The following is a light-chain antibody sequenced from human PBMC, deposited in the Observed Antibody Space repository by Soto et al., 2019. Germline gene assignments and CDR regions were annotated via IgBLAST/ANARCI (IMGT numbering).Light chain of an antibody. CDR2: LGS. V-gene: IGKV2-28*01. CDR1: QSLLHSNGYKY. J-gene: IGKJ2*01. CDR3: MQGLQTPYT. Sequence: DIVMPQSPLSLPVTPGEPASISCRSSQSLLHSNGYKYLDWYLQKPGQSPQLLIYLGSTRASGVPDRFSGSGSGTDFTLKISRVEAEDVGVYYYMQGLQTPYTFGQGTKLEI.